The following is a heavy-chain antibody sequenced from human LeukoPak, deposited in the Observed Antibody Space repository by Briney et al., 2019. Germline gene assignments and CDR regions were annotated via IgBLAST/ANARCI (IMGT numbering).Heavy chain of an antibody. D-gene: IGHD1-26*01. CDR3: AKPLGGSYLFDR. V-gene: IGHV3-23*01. J-gene: IGHJ4*02. Sequence: SGGSLRLSCAASGFTFSSYAMTWVRRAPGKGLEWVSTIEVGGATTHYAASVKGRFTISRDTSKKILYLQMDSLRPEDTAVYYCAKPLGGSYLFDRWGQGTLVTVSS. CDR2: IEVGGATT. CDR1: GFTFSSYA.